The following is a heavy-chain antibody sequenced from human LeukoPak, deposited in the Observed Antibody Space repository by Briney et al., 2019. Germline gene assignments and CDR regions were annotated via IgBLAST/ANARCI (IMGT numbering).Heavy chain of an antibody. CDR2: ISSSTTDK. Sequence: MPGGSLRLSCVASGFTFSTYSMNWVRQAPGQGLEWVSSISSSTTDKYYADSLKGRITVSRDNARNSLYLQMDSLRADDTAVYYCASSGWNYYYLDYWGPGTLVTVSS. CDR3: ASSGWNYYYLDY. V-gene: IGHV3-21*01. D-gene: IGHD6-19*01. J-gene: IGHJ4*02. CDR1: GFTFSTYS.